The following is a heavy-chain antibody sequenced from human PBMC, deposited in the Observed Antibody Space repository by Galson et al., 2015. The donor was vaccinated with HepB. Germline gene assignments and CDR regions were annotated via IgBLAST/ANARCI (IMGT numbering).Heavy chain of an antibody. CDR2: ISSSSSTI. J-gene: IGHJ2*01. V-gene: IGHV3-48*01. Sequence: SLRLSCAASGFIFTTYSMNWVRQAPGKGLEWVSYISSSSSTIYYADSVKGRFTISRDNAKNSLYLQMNSLRAEDTAVYYCAVSGYYGSGSPWYFELWGRGTLVTVSS. D-gene: IGHD3-10*01. CDR3: AVSGYYGSGSPWYFEL. CDR1: GFIFTTYS.